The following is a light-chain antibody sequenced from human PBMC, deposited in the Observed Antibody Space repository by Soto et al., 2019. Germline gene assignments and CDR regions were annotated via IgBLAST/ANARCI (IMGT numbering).Light chain of an antibody. CDR3: QQYDNPALT. Sequence: DIQMTQSPSSLSASVGDRVTITCQASQDISNYLNWYQQKPGKAPKLLIYDASNLETGVPSRFSGSGSGTDFTFTISSLQPEDIATYYCQQYDNPALTFGGGNKVEIK. CDR2: DAS. J-gene: IGKJ4*01. CDR1: QDISNY. V-gene: IGKV1-33*01.